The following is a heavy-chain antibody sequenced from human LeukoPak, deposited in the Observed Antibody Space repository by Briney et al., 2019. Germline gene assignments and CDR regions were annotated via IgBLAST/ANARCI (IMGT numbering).Heavy chain of an antibody. J-gene: IGHJ6*02. CDR2: IWYDGSNK. CDR3: ARDCTNGVCYKDSYYGMDV. V-gene: IGHV3-33*01. CDR1: GFTFSSYG. Sequence: GGSLRLSCAASGFTFSSYGMHWVRQAPGKGLEWVAVIWYDGSNKYYADSVKGRFTISRDNSKNTLYLQMNSLRAEDTAVYYCARDCTNGVCYKDSYYGMDVWGQGTTVTVSS. D-gene: IGHD2-8*01.